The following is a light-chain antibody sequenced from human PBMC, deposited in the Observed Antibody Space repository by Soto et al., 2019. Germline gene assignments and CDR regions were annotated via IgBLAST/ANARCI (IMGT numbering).Light chain of an antibody. CDR2: GGT. CDR1: STNIGAGYG. J-gene: IGLJ1*01. CDR3: ATWDDSLKGV. V-gene: IGLV1-40*01. Sequence: QSVLTQPPSVSGAPGQRVSISCTGSSTNIGAGYGVHWYQQRPGTAPKLLIVGGTIRPSGVPDRFSGSKSGTSASLVISGLQSEDEGDYYCATWDDSLKGVFGTGTKVTVL.